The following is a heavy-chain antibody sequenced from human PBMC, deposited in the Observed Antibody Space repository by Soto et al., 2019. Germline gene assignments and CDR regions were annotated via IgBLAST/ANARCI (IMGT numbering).Heavy chain of an antibody. CDR1: GLTFTSYA. J-gene: IGHJ4*02. CDR2: ISGSGGST. V-gene: IGHV3-23*01. D-gene: IGHD1-26*01. Sequence: SLRLSCASSGLTFTSYAMSWVRQAPGKGLEWDSVISGSGGSTYYADSVKGRVTISRDKSKNTLHLQMNSVRAEDTAVYYCAKRGSGSQFDYWGQGTLVTVSS. CDR3: AKRGSGSQFDY.